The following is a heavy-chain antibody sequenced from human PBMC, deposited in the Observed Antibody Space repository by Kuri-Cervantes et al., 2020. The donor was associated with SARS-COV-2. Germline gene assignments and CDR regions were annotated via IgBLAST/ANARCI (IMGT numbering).Heavy chain of an antibody. J-gene: IGHJ6*02. D-gene: IGHD6-6*01. CDR3: ARDRRVQLGRVYYGMDV. CDR1: GFTFSSYW. CDR2: IKQDGSEK. V-gene: IGHV3-7*05. Sequence: ETLSLTCAASGFTFSSYWMSWVRQAPGKGLEWVANIKQDGSEKYYVDSVKGRFTISRDNAKNSLYLQMNSLRAEDTAVYYCARDRRVQLGRVYYGMDVWGQGTTVTVSS.